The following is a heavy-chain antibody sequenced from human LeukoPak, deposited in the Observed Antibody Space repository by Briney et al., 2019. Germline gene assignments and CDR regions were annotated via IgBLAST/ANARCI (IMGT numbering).Heavy chain of an antibody. D-gene: IGHD6-13*01. CDR2: IGSST. V-gene: IGHV3-23*01. CDR3: AKRSSPGTYYFDY. Sequence: GGSLRLSCAASGFTFSSYAMSWVRQALGKGLEWVSSIGSSTHYADSVKGRFTISRDNSKNTLYLQMNSLRAEDTAVYYCAKRSSPGTYYFDYWGQGTLVTVSS. CDR1: GFTFSSYA. J-gene: IGHJ4*02.